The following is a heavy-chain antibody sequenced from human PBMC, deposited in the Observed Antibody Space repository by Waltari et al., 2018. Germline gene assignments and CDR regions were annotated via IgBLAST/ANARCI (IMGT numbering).Heavy chain of an antibody. CDR3: ARGYGGNSPSFDY. J-gene: IGHJ4*02. D-gene: IGHD2-21*02. V-gene: IGHV4-38-2*01. Sequence: QVQLQESGPGLVEPSETLSLTCAVSGYSIARGSSWVWVRQPPGKGLEWIGSIFHGGSTSYNPSLKSRVTISVDTSKNQFSLKLNSVTAADTAIYYCARGYGGNSPSFDYWGQGTLVTVSS. CDR1: GYSIARGSS. CDR2: IFHGGST.